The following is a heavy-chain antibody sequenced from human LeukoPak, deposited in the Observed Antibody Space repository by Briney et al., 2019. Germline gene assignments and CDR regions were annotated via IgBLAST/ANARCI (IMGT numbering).Heavy chain of an antibody. CDR3: ARNNDDYDWFDP. D-gene: IGHD4-17*01. Sequence: GESLKISCKTSGYNFTAYWIGWVRQMPGKGLEWMGIIYPGDSDTTYSPSLQGQVTISADKSISTAYLQWSSLKASDTAMYYCARNNDDYDWFDPWGQGTLVTVSS. J-gene: IGHJ5*02. V-gene: IGHV5-51*01. CDR1: GYNFTAYW. CDR2: IYPGDSDT.